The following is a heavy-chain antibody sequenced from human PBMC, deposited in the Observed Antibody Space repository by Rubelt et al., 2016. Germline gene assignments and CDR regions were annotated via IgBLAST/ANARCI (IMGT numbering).Heavy chain of an antibody. CDR3: VGGFYFDTTGLYYFDF. CDR2: FSGSGGTT. D-gene: IGHD3-9*01. Sequence: EVQLLESGGGLVQPGGSLRLSCAASGFTFSRYAMNWVRQAPGKGLEWVSGFSGSGGTTFYADSVKGRFTISRDNSKNTLYLQMNSLRAEDTAVYYCVGGFYFDTTGLYYFDFWGQGTLVTVSS. CDR1: GFTFSRYA. V-gene: IGHV3-23*01. J-gene: IGHJ4*02.